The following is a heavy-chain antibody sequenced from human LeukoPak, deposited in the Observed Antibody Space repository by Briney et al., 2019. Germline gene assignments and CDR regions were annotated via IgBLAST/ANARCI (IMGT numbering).Heavy chain of an antibody. CDR1: GFTFSNYV. Sequence: TGGSLRLSCAASGFTFSNYVMDWVRQAPGKGLEWVAVIWDDGSNKYYAESVKGRFTISRDISKNMLYLQMNSLRVEDTAVYYCAKERGGQDWDFDLWGRGTLVTVSS. J-gene: IGHJ2*01. D-gene: IGHD3-10*01. V-gene: IGHV3-33*06. CDR3: AKERGGQDWDFDL. CDR2: IWDDGSNK.